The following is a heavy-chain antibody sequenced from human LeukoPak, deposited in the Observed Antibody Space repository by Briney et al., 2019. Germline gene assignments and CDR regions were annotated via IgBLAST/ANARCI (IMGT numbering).Heavy chain of an antibody. CDR3: ARVGSVYGDYGTAFDY. J-gene: IGHJ4*02. D-gene: IGHD4-17*01. CDR1: GFTFSGFW. CDR2: INSDGSEG. V-gene: IGHV3-7*03. Sequence: PGGSLRLYCAVSGFTFSGFWMSWSRQAPGKGLEWVASINSDGSEGYYADVVKGRFTISRDNAKNSLYLQINSLRAEDTAVYYCARVGSVYGDYGTAFDYWGQGTLVTVSS.